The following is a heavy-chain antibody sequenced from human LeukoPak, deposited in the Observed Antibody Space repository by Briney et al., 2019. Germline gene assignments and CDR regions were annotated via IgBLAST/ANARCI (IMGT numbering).Heavy chain of an antibody. J-gene: IGHJ2*01. V-gene: IGHV3-23*01. D-gene: IGHD1-1*01. CDR1: GFTFTSYA. Sequence: GGSLRLSCAASGFTFTSYAMSWIRQAPGKGLEWVSAISGGAEDTYYPDSVKGRFTVSRDNSRNTLFLQLNGLRAEDTATYYCAKPRAMTTGVGRYFDLWGRGTLVTVSS. CDR2: ISGGAEDT. CDR3: AKPRAMTTGVGRYFDL.